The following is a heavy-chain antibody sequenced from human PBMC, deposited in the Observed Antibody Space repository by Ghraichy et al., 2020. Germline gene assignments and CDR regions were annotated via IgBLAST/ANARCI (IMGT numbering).Heavy chain of an antibody. CDR3: ARPAALLGMDV. J-gene: IGHJ6*02. CDR2: INSDGSST. V-gene: IGHV3-74*01. CDR1: GFTFSSYW. Sequence: GGSLRLSCAASGFTFSSYWMHWVRQAPGKGLVWVSRINSDGSSTSYADSVKGRFTISRDNAKNTLYLQMNSLRAEDTAVYYCARPAALLGMDVWGQGTTVTVSS. D-gene: IGHD2-2*01.